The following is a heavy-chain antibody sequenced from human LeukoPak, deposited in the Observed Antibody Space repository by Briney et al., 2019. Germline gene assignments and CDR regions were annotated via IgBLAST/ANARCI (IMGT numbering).Heavy chain of an antibody. CDR1: GYTFTSYG. CDR3: ARDISIAAAGSDAFDI. CDR2: ISAYNGNT. Sequence: GASVKVSCKASGYTFTSYGISWVRQAPGQGLEWMGWISAYNGNTNYAQKLQGRVTMTTDTSTSTAYMELRSLRSDDTAVYYCARDISIAAAGSDAFDIWGQGTTVTVSS. J-gene: IGHJ3*02. V-gene: IGHV1-18*01. D-gene: IGHD6-13*01.